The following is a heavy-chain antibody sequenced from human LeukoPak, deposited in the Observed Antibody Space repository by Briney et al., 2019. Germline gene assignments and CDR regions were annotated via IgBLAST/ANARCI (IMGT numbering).Heavy chain of an antibody. CDR1: GFTFSSYA. CDR2: IKQDGSEK. CDR3: ARDGRAYYYDGDFDY. V-gene: IGHV3-7*01. Sequence: PGGSLRLSCAASGFTFSSYAMSWVRQAPGKGLEWVANIKQDGSEKYYVDSVKGRFTISRDNSKNTLYLQMNSLRAEDTAVYYCARDGRAYYYDGDFDYWGQGTLVTVSS. D-gene: IGHD3-22*01. J-gene: IGHJ4*02.